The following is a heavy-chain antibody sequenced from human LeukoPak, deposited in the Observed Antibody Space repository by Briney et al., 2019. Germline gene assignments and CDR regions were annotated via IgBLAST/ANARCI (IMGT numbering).Heavy chain of an antibody. CDR3: AKKSRSGCFDY. CDR1: GFTFATSG. V-gene: IGHV3-23*01. J-gene: IGHJ4*02. CDR2: IRPSGSDR. Sequence: PGGSLRLSCAASGFTFATSGMSWVRQGPGKGLQWVSSIRPSGSDRYYAESVKGRFTISRDNSKNTLYLQMNSLRAEDTAVYYCAKKSRSGCFDYWGQGTLVTVSS. D-gene: IGHD5-12*01.